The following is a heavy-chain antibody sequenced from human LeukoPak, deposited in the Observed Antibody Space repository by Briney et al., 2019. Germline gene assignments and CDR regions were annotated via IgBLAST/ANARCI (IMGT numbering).Heavy chain of an antibody. CDR1: GFNFRDHW. J-gene: IGHJ4*02. Sequence: GGSLRLSCAVPGFNFRDHWMDWVRQAPGKGLEWVGHIKNDGSETYYLDSLKGRFSISRDNTNNALYLQMNSLRVEDTAVYYCVKNDGWFHLAQWGQGTLVTVSS. D-gene: IGHD6-19*01. CDR2: IKNDGSET. V-gene: IGHV3-7*03. CDR3: VKNDGWFHLAQ.